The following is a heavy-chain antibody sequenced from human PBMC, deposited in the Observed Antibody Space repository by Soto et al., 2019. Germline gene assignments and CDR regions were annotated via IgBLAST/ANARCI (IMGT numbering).Heavy chain of an antibody. J-gene: IGHJ4*02. CDR2: INHSGST. CDR1: GGSFSGYY. CDR3: AFLGYCSGGSCRDY. D-gene: IGHD2-15*01. V-gene: IGHV4-34*01. Sequence: QVQLQQWGAGLLKPSETLSLTCAVYGGSFSGYYWSWIRQPPGKGLEWIGEINHSGSTNYNPSLKRRVTISVDTSKSQFSLKLSSVTAADTAVYYCAFLGYCSGGSCRDYWGQGTLVTVSS.